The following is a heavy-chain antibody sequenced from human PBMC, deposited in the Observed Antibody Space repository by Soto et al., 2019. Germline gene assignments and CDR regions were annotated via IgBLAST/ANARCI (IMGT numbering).Heavy chain of an antibody. CDR1: GGSISSGGYS. D-gene: IGHD3-9*01. J-gene: IGHJ4*02. Sequence: SETLSLTCAVSGGSISSGGYSWSWIRQPPGKGLEWIGYIYHSGSTYYNPSLKSRVTISVDRSKNQFSLKLSSVTAADTAVYYCARGGDYDILTGYSPYYFDYWGQGTLVTVSS. CDR3: ARGGDYDILTGYSPYYFDY. V-gene: IGHV4-30-2*01. CDR2: IYHSGST.